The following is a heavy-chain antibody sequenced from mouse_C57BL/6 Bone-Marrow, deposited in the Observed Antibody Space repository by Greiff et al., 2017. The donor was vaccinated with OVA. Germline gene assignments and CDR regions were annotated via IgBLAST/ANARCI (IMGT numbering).Heavy chain of an antibody. Sequence: VQLKQSGPELVKPGASVKISCKASGYSFTGYYINWVKQSPEKSLEWIGEINPSTGGTTYNQKFKAKATLTVDKSSSTAYMQLKRLTSEDSAVYYGATCHIYSDYDDCFDYWDQGTTPTVS. CDR3: ATCHIYSDYDDCFDY. CDR1: GYSFTGYY. J-gene: IGHJ2*01. CDR2: INPSTGGT. V-gene: IGHV1-42*01. D-gene: IGHD2-4*01.